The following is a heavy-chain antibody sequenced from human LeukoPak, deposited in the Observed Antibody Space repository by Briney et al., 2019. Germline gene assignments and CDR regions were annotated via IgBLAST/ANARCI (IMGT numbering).Heavy chain of an antibody. D-gene: IGHD3-10*01. V-gene: IGHV4-61*02. Sequence: SETLSLTCTVSGGSISSGSYCWSWIRQHAGKGLEWIGRIYTSGSTNYNPSLKSRVTISVDTSKNQFSLKLSSVTAADTAVYYCARDLVACPWFGECPYYYYMDVWGKGTTVTISS. CDR2: IYTSGST. CDR3: ARDLVACPWFGECPYYYYMDV. J-gene: IGHJ6*03. CDR1: GGSISSGSYC.